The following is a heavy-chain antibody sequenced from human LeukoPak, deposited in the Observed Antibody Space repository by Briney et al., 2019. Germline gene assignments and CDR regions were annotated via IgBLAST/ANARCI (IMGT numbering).Heavy chain of an antibody. J-gene: IGHJ4*02. CDR1: GFTFSSYE. V-gene: IGHV3-48*03. CDR3: ARDLGSGSYPDY. CDR2: ISSSSSYI. D-gene: IGHD3-10*01. Sequence: PGGSLRLSCAASGFTFSSYEMNWVRQAPGKGLEWVSYISSSSSYIYYADSVKGRFTISRDNAKNSLYLQMNSLRAEDTAVYYCARDLGSGSYPDYWGQGTLVTVSS.